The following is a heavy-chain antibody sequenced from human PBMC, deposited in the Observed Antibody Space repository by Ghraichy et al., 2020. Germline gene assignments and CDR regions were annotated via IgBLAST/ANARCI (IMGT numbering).Heavy chain of an antibody. CDR3: ARESVAGGTYYYYYMDV. CDR2: IKVDGSEK. V-gene: IGHV3-7*01. D-gene: IGHD6-19*01. J-gene: IGHJ6*03. CDR1: GFSSRSYW. Sequence: GGSPRLSCEVSGFSSRSYWMSWVRQAPGKGLEWVAKIKVDGSEKYYVDSVKGRFTISRDNAKNSLFLQMNSLRADDTAVYYCARESVAGGTYYYYYMDVWGKGTTVTVSS.